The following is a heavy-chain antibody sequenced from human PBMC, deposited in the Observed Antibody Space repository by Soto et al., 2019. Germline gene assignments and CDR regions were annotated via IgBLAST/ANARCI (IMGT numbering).Heavy chain of an antibody. D-gene: IGHD3-10*01. CDR3: ARGSYYYGSGSYSPFDY. J-gene: IGHJ4*02. V-gene: IGHV1-46*03. Sequence: ASVKVSCKASGYTFTSYYMHLVRQAPGQGLEWMGIINPSGGSTSYAQKFQGRVTMTRDTSTSTVYMELSSLRSEDTAVYYCARGSYYYGSGSYSPFDYWGQGTLVTVSS. CDR2: INPSGGST. CDR1: GYTFTSYY.